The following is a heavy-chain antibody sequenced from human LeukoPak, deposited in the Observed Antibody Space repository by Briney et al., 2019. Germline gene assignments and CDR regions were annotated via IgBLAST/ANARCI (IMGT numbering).Heavy chain of an antibody. Sequence: SETLSLTCTVSGGSISSSSYYWGWIRQPPGKGLEWIGSINYSGSTNYNPSLKSRVSMSVDTSKRQFSLKLSSVTAADTAVYYCARVSSSWYQDWYFDLWGRGTVVTVSS. CDR1: GGSISSSSYY. CDR3: ARVSSSWYQDWYFDL. J-gene: IGHJ2*01. CDR2: INYSGST. V-gene: IGHV4-39*07. D-gene: IGHD6-13*01.